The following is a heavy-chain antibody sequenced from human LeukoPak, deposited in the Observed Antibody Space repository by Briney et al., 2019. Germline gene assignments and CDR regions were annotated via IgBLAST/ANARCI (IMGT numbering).Heavy chain of an antibody. CDR2: ISSDGSRV. D-gene: IGHD1-26*01. Sequence: GGSLTLSCAASGFTFSDYWMHWVRQAPGKGLVWVSRISSDGSRVTYADSVKGRFTISRDNAKNTLYLQMNSLRAEDTAVYYCAKEWYSGSYALDYWGQGTLVTVSS. CDR3: AKEWYSGSYALDY. CDR1: GFTFSDYW. J-gene: IGHJ4*02. V-gene: IGHV3-74*01.